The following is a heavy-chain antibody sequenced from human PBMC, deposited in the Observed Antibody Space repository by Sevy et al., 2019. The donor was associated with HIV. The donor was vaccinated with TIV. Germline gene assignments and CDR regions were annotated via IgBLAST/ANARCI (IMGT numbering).Heavy chain of an antibody. CDR2: IYHSGST. CDR3: ARDRAGIAAAPFDY. V-gene: IGHV4-38-2*02. J-gene: IGHJ4*02. Sequence: KQSQTLSLTCGVSGYSISSGYNWAWIRQPPGRGLEWIGSIYHSGSTYNNPSLRSRVTMSVDTSRNQFSLKLRSVTAADTAVYYCARDRAGIAAAPFDYWGQGTLVTVSS. CDR1: GYSISSGYN. D-gene: IGHD6-13*01.